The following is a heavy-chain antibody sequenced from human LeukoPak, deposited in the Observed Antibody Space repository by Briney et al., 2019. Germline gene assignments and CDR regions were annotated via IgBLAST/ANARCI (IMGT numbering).Heavy chain of an antibody. CDR2: ISSSRSYI. Sequence: GGSLRLSCAASGFTFSSYSMNWVRQAPGKGLEWVSSISSSRSYIYYADSVKGRFTISRDNAKNSLYLQMNSLRAEDTAVYYCARDPRGKVGATVGLWGQGTLVTVSS. CDR1: GFTFSSYS. CDR3: ARDPRGKVGATVGL. D-gene: IGHD1-26*01. V-gene: IGHV3-21*01. J-gene: IGHJ4*02.